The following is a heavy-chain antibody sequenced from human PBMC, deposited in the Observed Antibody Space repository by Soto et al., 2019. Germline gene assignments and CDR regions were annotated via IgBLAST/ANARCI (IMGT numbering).Heavy chain of an antibody. CDR3: ARDRGKYNWNHYPHYYYGMDV. CDR1: GFTFSSYA. J-gene: IGHJ6*02. Sequence: QVQLVESGGGVVQPGRSLRLSCAASGFTFSSYAMHWVRQAPGKGLEWVAVISYDGSNKYYADSVKGRFTISRDNSKNTLYLQMNSLRAEDTAVYYCARDRGKYNWNHYPHYYYGMDVWGQGTTVTVSS. V-gene: IGHV3-30-3*01. CDR2: ISYDGSNK. D-gene: IGHD1-20*01.